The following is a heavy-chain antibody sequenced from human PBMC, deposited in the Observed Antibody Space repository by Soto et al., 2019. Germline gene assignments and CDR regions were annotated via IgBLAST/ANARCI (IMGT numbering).Heavy chain of an antibody. J-gene: IGHJ6*02. D-gene: IGHD3-16*02. V-gene: IGHV1-3*01. CDR3: ARDKVITFGGVIVTRVGMDV. Sequence: ASVKVSCKASGYTFTSYGIHWVRQAPGQRLEWMGWINAANGDTKYSPKFQGRVTITRDTSTSTAYMELSSLRSEDTAVYYCARDKVITFGGVIVTRVGMDVWGQGTTVTVSS. CDR1: GYTFTSYG. CDR2: INAANGDT.